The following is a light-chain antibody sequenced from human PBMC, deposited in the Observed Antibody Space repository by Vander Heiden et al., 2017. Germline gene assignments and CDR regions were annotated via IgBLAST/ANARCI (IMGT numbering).Light chain of an antibody. Sequence: EIVMTQTPLSSPVTLGQAASISCRSSQSLLHSNGNTYLSWLQQRPGQPPRLLIYVGSHRVSGVPDRFSGSGAGTDFTLKISRVEAEDVGVYYCMQVEQFPWTFGQGTKVEIK. CDR2: VGS. V-gene: IGKV2-24*01. CDR3: MQVEQFPWT. J-gene: IGKJ1*01. CDR1: QSLLHSNGNTY.